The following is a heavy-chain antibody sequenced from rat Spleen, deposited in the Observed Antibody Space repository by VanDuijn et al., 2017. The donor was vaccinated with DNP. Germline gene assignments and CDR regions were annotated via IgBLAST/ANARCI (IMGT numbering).Heavy chain of an antibody. CDR2: IWNTGGT. D-gene: IGHD1-12*01. J-gene: IGHJ2*01. V-gene: IGHV2-41*01. CDR3: VRETPYAYYFDY. CDR1: GFSLTSGN. Sequence: QVQLKESGPGLVQPSQTLSLTCNVVGFSLTSGNVHWVRQPPGKGLEWMGVIWNTGGTRYNSPLKSRLNINKDTSKIQVFLNINSLQTEDTATYYCVRETPYAYYFDYWGQGVMVTVSS.